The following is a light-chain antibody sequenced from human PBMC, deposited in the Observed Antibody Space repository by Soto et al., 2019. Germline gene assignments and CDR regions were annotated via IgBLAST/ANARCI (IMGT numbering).Light chain of an antibody. CDR1: QTVTTY. CDR2: DAS. Sequence: EIVLTQSPATLSLSPGERATLSCRASQTVTTYLAWYQHKLGQAPILLIYDASNRATGVPARFSGSGSGTDFTLTISSLEPEDSAVYYCQQRYGWPSFGQGTKLEIK. V-gene: IGKV3-11*01. J-gene: IGKJ2*01. CDR3: QQRYGWPS.